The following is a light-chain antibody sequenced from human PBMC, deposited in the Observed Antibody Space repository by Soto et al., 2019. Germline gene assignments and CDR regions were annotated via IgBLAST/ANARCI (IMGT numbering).Light chain of an antibody. CDR3: QQRSNWPPIT. V-gene: IGKV3D-20*02. CDR1: QSVGSNY. J-gene: IGKJ5*01. CDR2: GAS. Sequence: EIVLTQSPGTLSLSPGERATLYCRASQSVGSNYLAWYQQKPGQAPRVLIYGASSRATGIPDRFSGSGSGADFTLTISRLEPEDFAVYYCQQRSNWPPITFGQGTRLEI.